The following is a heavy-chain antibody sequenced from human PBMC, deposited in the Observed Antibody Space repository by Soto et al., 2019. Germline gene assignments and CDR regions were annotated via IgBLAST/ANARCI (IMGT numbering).Heavy chain of an antibody. CDR2: INSDGSST. Sequence: PGGSLRLSCAASGFTFSSYWMHWVRQAPGKGLVWVSRINSDGSSTSYADSVKGRFTISRDNAKNTLYLQMNSLRVEDTAVYYYARGGSLNWYFELWGRGNLVTGAS. J-gene: IGHJ2*01. CDR3: ARGGSLNWYFEL. CDR1: GFTFSSYW. D-gene: IGHD1-26*01. V-gene: IGHV3-74*01.